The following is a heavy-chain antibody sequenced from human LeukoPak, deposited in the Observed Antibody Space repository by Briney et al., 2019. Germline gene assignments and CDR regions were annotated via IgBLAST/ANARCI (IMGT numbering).Heavy chain of an antibody. CDR2: INHSGST. V-gene: IGHV4-34*01. Sequence: SETLSLTCAVYGGSFSGYYWSWIRQPPGKGLEWIGEINHSGSTNYNPSLKSRVTISVDTSKNQFSLKLSSVTAADTAVYYCARGRPYSGGYHLDYWGQGTLVTVSA. J-gene: IGHJ4*02. CDR1: GGSFSGYY. CDR3: ARGRPYSGGYHLDY. D-gene: IGHD1-26*01.